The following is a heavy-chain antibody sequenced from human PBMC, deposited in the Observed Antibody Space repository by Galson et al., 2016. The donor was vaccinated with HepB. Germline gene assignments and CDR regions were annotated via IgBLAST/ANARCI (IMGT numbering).Heavy chain of an antibody. CDR1: EFTFSSYA. D-gene: IGHD1-26*01. Sequence: SLRLSCAASEFTFSSYALSWVRQAPGKGLEWVSAISGSGGRTYYADSVKGRFTISRDNSKNTLYLHMNSLRAEDTARYYCAGLSGSYYFGMDVWGQGTTVTVSS. J-gene: IGHJ6*02. CDR3: AGLSGSYYFGMDV. V-gene: IGHV3-23*01. CDR2: ISGSGGRT.